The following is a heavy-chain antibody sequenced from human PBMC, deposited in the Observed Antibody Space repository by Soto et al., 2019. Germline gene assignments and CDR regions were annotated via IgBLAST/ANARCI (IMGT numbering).Heavy chain of an antibody. D-gene: IGHD4-17*01. CDR3: AKSAPMDAGDKYYYDL. J-gene: IGHJ4*02. CDR2: IIPFFGTA. CDR1: GGTFSTFG. V-gene: IGHV1-69*13. Sequence: GASVKVSSKASGGTFSTFGISWVRQAPGQGLEWMGGIIPFFGTARYSQKFEDRITITADESTNTVYMYLRSLTSEDTAIYYCAKSAPMDAGDKYYYDLWGQVALVIVSS.